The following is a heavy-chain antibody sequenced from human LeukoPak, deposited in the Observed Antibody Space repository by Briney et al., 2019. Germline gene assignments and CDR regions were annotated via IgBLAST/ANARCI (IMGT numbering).Heavy chain of an antibody. D-gene: IGHD2-2*01. V-gene: IGHV4-59*01. CDR2: IYYSGST. J-gene: IGHJ4*02. CDR3: AREGGCSSTSCYPDY. CDR1: GGSISSYY. Sequence: PSETLSLTCTVSGGSISSYYWSWIRQPLGKGLEWIGYIYYSGSTNYNPSLKSRVTISVDTSKNQFSLKLSSVTAADTAVYYCAREGGCSSTSCYPDYWGQGTLVTVSS.